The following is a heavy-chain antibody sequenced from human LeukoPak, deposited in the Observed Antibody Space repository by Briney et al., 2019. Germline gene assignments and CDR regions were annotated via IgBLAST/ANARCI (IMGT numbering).Heavy chain of an antibody. CDR1: GFTFSSYG. Sequence: GGSLRLSCAASGFTFSSYGMHWVRQAPGKGLEWVAVIWYDGSNKYYADSVKGRFTISRDNSKNTLYLQMNSLRAEDTAVYYCARGFVVVPAAIHYWGQGTLVTVSS. V-gene: IGHV3-33*01. J-gene: IGHJ4*02. CDR3: ARGFVVVPAAIHY. CDR2: IWYDGSNK. D-gene: IGHD2-2*01.